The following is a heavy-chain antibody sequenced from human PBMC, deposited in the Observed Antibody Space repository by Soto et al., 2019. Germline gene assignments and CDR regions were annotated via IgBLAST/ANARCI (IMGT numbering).Heavy chain of an antibody. J-gene: IGHJ4*02. CDR3: ARVPFGSNGVTYFDY. CDR1: GGSISSGGYY. Sequence: VQLEESGPGLVKPSQTLSLTCTVSGGSISSGGYYWSWIRRHPGKGLEWIGYIYYSGSTYYNPSLKSRVTISVDTSKNQFSLKLTSVTAADTAVYYCARVPFGSNGVTYFDYWGQGTLVTVSS. D-gene: IGHD1-26*01. V-gene: IGHV4-31*03. CDR2: IYYSGST.